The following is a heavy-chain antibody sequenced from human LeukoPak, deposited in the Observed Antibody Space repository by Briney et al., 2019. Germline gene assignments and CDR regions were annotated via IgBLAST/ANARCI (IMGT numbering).Heavy chain of an antibody. CDR1: GYSISSGYY. J-gene: IGHJ5*02. D-gene: IGHD3-22*01. CDR3: ARHGNYYDTSQSDP. V-gene: IGHV4-38-2*01. CDR2: VYHSGST. Sequence: SETLSLTCAVAGYSISSGYYWGWIRQPPGKGLEWIGSVYHSGSTYYNPSLKSRVTISVDTSKNQFSLKLSSVTAADTAAYYCARHGNYYDTSQSDPWGQGTLVTVSS.